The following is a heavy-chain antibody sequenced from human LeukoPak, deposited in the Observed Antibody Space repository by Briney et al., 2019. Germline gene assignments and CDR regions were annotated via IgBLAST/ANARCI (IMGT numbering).Heavy chain of an antibody. V-gene: IGHV3-23*01. CDR3: GREDISNSWYIDY. D-gene: IGHD6-13*01. CDR2: ISGSGGST. Sequence: GGSLRLSCAASGFTFSSYAMSWVRQAPGKGLEWVSAISGSGGSTYYADSVKGRFTMSRDNAKNTLYLQVNSLRAEDTAVYYCGREDISNSWYIDYWGQGTLVTVSS. J-gene: IGHJ4*02. CDR1: GFTFSSYA.